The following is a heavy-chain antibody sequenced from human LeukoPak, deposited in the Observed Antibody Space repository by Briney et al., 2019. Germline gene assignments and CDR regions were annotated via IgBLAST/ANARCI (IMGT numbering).Heavy chain of an antibody. CDR3: AKDRGGGSYLFDY. CDR2: ISWDGGST. V-gene: IGHV3-43*01. J-gene: IGHJ4*02. CDR1: GFTFDDYT. D-gene: IGHD1-26*01. Sequence: GGSLRLSCAASGFTFDDYTMHWVRQAPGKGLEWVSLISWDGGSTYYADSVKGRFTISRDNSKNSLYLQMNSLRTEDTALYYCAKDRGGGSYLFDYWGQGTPVTVSS.